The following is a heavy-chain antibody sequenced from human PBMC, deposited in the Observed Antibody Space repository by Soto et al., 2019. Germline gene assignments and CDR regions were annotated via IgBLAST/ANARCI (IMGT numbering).Heavy chain of an antibody. D-gene: IGHD4-17*01. V-gene: IGHV3-23*01. CDR1: GFTLNSHV. Sequence: EVQLLESGGGLVQPGGSLRLSCSASGFTLNSHVMSWVRQAPGKGLEWVSVISGSDGSTYYADSVRGRFTISRDNSKNTLYLQMSSLRAEDTALHYCASPPRATVMDHTFDFWGQGTLVTVSS. J-gene: IGHJ4*02. CDR3: ASPPRATVMDHTFDF. CDR2: ISGSDGST.